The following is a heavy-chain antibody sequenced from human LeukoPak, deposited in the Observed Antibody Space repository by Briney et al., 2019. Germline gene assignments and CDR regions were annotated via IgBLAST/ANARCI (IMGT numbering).Heavy chain of an antibody. Sequence: GGSLRLSCAASGFTFSSYGMHWVRQAPGKGLEWVAVIWYDGSNKYYADSVKGRLTISRDNSKNTLYLQMNSLRAEDTAVYYCARDVYSSGWFGYYYGMDVWGQGTTVTVSS. V-gene: IGHV3-33*01. CDR3: ARDVYSSGWFGYYYGMDV. CDR1: GFTFSSYG. J-gene: IGHJ6*02. CDR2: IWYDGSNK. D-gene: IGHD6-19*01.